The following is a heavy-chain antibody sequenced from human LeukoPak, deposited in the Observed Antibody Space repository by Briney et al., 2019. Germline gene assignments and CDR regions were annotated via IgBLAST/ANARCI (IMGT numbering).Heavy chain of an antibody. CDR2: ISDSGDTT. Sequence: GGSLRLSCSASGFTFSIYGMSWVRQSPGKGLEWVSGISDSGDTTYYTDSVKGRFTISTDNSKNTLYLQMNSLTVEDTAVYYCAKIRAARPGYWGQGTLVTVSS. D-gene: IGHD6-6*01. J-gene: IGHJ4*02. V-gene: IGHV3-23*01. CDR3: AKIRAARPGY. CDR1: GFTFSIYG.